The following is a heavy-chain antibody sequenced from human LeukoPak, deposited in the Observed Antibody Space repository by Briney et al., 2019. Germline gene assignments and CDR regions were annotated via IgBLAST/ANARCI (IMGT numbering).Heavy chain of an antibody. CDR3: SKGTASSGWGYYFDY. D-gene: IGHD2-21*02. Sequence: GGSLRLSCAASGFTFSSYAMSWVRQAPGKGLEWVSSITGSGDTSYYADSVKGRFTISRDDSKNTLYLQMNSLRAEDTAVYYCSKGTASSGWGYYFDYWGQGTLVTVSS. CDR1: GFTFSSYA. J-gene: IGHJ4*02. V-gene: IGHV3-23*01. CDR2: ITGSGDTS.